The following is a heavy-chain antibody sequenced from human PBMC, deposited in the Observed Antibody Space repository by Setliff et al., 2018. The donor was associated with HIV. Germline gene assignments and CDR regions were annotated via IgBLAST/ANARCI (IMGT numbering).Heavy chain of an antibody. J-gene: IGHJ4*02. CDR3: ARGRGRYYDSRSYLDY. CDR1: GYTFTSYY. Sequence: GASVKVSCKASGYTFTSYYIHWVRQAPGQGLEWMGWMNPNSGNRGYAQKFQGRVTISRNTSISTAYMELSGLRSEDTAVYYCARGRGRYYDSRSYLDYWGQGTLVTVSS. D-gene: IGHD3-22*01. CDR2: MNPNSGNR. V-gene: IGHV1-8*03.